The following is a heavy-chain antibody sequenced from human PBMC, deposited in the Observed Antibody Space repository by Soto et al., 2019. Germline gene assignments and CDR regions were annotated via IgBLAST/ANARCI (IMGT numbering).Heavy chain of an antibody. D-gene: IGHD5-18*01. CDR3: ARDLGTAMVIPY. V-gene: IGHV1-69*13. J-gene: IGHJ4*02. Sequence: SVQVSCKASGGTFSSYAISWVLQAPGQGLEWMGGIIPIFGTANYAQKFQGRVTITADESTSTAYMELSSLRSEDTAVYYCARDLGTAMVIPYWGQGTQVTVSS. CDR1: GGTFSSYA. CDR2: IIPIFGTA.